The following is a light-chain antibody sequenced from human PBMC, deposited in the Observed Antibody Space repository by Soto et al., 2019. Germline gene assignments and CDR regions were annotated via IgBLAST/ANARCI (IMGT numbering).Light chain of an antibody. CDR3: QQGDSFPIT. CDR1: QSISSS. V-gene: IGKV1-12*01. CDR2: AAS. J-gene: IGKJ5*01. Sequence: DIQMTQSPSSVSASVGDRVTITCRASQSISSSLAWYQQKPGTVPNLLIYAASSLQSGVPSRFSGSGAGTEFTLSITSLQPEDFGTYYCQQGDSFPITFGQGTRLDIK.